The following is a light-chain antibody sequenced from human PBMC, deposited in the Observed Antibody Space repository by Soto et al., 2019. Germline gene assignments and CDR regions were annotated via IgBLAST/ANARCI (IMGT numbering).Light chain of an antibody. V-gene: IGKV3-11*01. CDR2: DAS. CDR3: QQRSNWPAT. Sequence: EIVLTQSPATLSLSPGERATLSCRAGQSVSSYLAWYQQKPGQAPRLLIYDASNRATGIPARFSGSGSGTDFTLTISSLEPEDFAVYYCQQRSNWPATFGPGTKVDIK. CDR1: QSVSSY. J-gene: IGKJ3*01.